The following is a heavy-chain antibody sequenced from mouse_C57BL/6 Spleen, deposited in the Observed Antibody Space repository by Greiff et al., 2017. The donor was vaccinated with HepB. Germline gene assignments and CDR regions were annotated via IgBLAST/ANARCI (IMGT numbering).Heavy chain of an antibody. CDR1: GYTFTDYN. Sequence: VQLQQSGPELVKPGASVKMSCKASGYTFTDYNMHWVKQSHGKSLEWIGYINPNNGGTSYNQKFKGKATLTVNKSSSTAYMELRSLTSEDSAVYYCAREVDYGGNFDVWGTGTTVTVSS. D-gene: IGHD1-1*02. J-gene: IGHJ1*03. V-gene: IGHV1-22*01. CDR3: AREVDYGGNFDV. CDR2: INPNNGGT.